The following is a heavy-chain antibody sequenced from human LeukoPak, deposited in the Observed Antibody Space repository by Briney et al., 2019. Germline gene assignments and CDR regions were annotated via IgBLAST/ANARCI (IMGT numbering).Heavy chain of an antibody. V-gene: IGHV3-48*03. J-gene: IGHJ4*02. CDR2: ISSSGSTI. CDR1: GFTFSSYE. CDR3: ARVGQYFDWLLQGVFDY. Sequence: GGSLRLSCAASGFTFSSYEMNWVRQAPGKGLEWVSYISSSGSTIYYADSVKGRFTISRDNAKNSLYLQMNSLRAEDTAVYYCARVGQYFDWLLQGVFDYWGQGTLVTVSS. D-gene: IGHD3-9*01.